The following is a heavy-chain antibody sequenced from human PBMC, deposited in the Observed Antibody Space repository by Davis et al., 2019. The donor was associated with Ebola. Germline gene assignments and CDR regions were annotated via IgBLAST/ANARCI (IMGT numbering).Heavy chain of an antibody. Sequence: MPSETLSLTCAVSGGSISSGGYSWSWIRQPPGKGLEWIGYLYHSGSTYYNPSLKSRVTISVDRSKNQFSLKLSSVTAADTAVYYCARLRYFDWPNWFDPWGQGTLVTVSS. CDR2: LYHSGST. J-gene: IGHJ5*02. CDR1: GGSISSGGYS. CDR3: ARLRYFDWPNWFDP. D-gene: IGHD3-9*01. V-gene: IGHV4-30-2*01.